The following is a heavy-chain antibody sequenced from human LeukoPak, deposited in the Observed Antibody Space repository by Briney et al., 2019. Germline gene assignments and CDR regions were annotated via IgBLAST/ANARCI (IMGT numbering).Heavy chain of an antibody. J-gene: IGHJ4*02. Sequence: ASVKVSCTASGYTFTGYYMHWVRQAPGQGLEWMGWINPNSGGTNYAQKFQGRVTMTRDTSISTAYMELSRLRSDDTAVYYCARDRYGDGFAHLDYWGQGALVTVSS. V-gene: IGHV1-2*02. CDR3: ARDRYGDGFAHLDY. CDR1: GYTFTGYY. CDR2: INPNSGGT. D-gene: IGHD5-24*01.